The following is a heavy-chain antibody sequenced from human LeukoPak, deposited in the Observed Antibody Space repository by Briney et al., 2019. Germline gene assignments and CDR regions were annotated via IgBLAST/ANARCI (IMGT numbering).Heavy chain of an antibody. J-gene: IGHJ4*02. CDR3: ASSLLERRYYFDY. CDR1: GGSISSGDYY. Sequence: SETLSLTCAVSGGSISSGDYYWSWIRQPPGKGLEWIGYIYYSGSTYYNPSLKSRVTISVDTSKDQFSLKLSSVTAADTAVYYCASSLLERRYYFDYWGQGTLVTVSS. D-gene: IGHD1-1*01. CDR2: IYYSGST. V-gene: IGHV4-31*11.